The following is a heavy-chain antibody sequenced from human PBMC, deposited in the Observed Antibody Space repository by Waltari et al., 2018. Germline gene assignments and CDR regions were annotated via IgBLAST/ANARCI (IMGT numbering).Heavy chain of an antibody. J-gene: IGHJ2*01. V-gene: IGHV4-39*01. Sequence: QLQLQESGPGLVKPSETLSLTCTVSGGSISSRGSYWGWIRQPPGKGLEWIGSIYYSGSTYYNPSLKSRVTISVDTSKNQFSLKLSSVTAADTAVYYCARHPAMTIMLWYFDLWGRGTLVTVSS. CDR2: IYYSGST. CDR3: ARHPAMTIMLWYFDL. CDR1: GGSISSRGSY. D-gene: IGHD2-8*01.